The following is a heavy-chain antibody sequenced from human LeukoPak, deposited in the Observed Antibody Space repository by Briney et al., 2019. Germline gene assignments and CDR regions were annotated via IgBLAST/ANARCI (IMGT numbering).Heavy chain of an antibody. CDR3: AKGAASRGYTYVAN. D-gene: IGHD5-18*01. CDR2: IWYDGSNK. J-gene: IGHJ4*02. CDR1: GFTFSSNG. Sequence: GGSLRLSCAASGFTFSSNGMLWVRQAPGKGLEWVALIWYDGSNKFYADSVEGRFTISRDNSKNTLYLQMNSLRAEDTAVYYCAKGAASRGYTYVANWGQGTLVTVSS. V-gene: IGHV3-33*06.